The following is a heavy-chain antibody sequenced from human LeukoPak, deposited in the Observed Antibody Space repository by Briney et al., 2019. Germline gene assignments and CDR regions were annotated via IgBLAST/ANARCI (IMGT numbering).Heavy chain of an antibody. V-gene: IGHV3-15*01. J-gene: IGHJ4*02. CDR3: TTQYITVPGGY. CDR2: LKSKTDGGTR. Sequence: GGSLRLSCAASGFTFSNAWMSWVRQAPGKGLEWVGHLKSKTDGGTRDYAAPVKGRFTISRDDSKNTAYLQIDSLKTEDTAVYYCTTQYITVPGGYWGQGTLVTVSS. D-gene: IGHD4-17*01. CDR1: GFTFSNAW.